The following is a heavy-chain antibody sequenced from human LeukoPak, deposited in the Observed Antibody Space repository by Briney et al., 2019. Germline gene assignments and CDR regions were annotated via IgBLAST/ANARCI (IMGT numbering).Heavy chain of an antibody. CDR1: GGTFSSYA. Sequence: SVKVSCKASGGTFSSYAISWVRQAPGQGLEWMGRIIPILGIANYAQKFQGRLTLTRDTSTNTFYMELGSLTSEDTAVYYCARGALLPGYSALVGDYWGQGTLVTVSS. CDR2: IIPILGIA. D-gene: IGHD3-9*01. V-gene: IGHV1-69*04. CDR3: ARGALLPGYSALVGDY. J-gene: IGHJ4*02.